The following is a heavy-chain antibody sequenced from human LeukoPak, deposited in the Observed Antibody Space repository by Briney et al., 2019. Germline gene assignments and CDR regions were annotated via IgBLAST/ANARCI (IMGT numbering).Heavy chain of an antibody. CDR3: AKGGSSAVAGNKNY. CDR1: GFTFSSYA. Sequence: GGSLRLSCAASGFTFSSYAMSWVRQAPGKGLEWVSAISGSTDRTYYADSVKGRFTVSRDNSKNTLYLQMNSLRAEDTAVYYCAKGGSSAVAGNKNYWGQGTLVTVSS. CDR2: ISGSTDRT. J-gene: IGHJ4*02. V-gene: IGHV3-23*01. D-gene: IGHD6-19*01.